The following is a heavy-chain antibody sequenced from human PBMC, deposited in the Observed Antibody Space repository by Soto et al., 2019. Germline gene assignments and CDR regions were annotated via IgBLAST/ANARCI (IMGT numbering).Heavy chain of an antibody. CDR3: AKAIENYSTGYYKPFYYFGVDV. CDR2: TNGDGTII. J-gene: IGHJ6*02. CDR1: GITFSRLW. Sequence: PGGSLRLSCAASGITFSRLWMHWVRQAPGKGLVWVARTNGDGTIISYADSVKGRFTISRDNAKNTLYLQMNSLRVEDTALYYCAKAIENYSTGYYKPFYYFGVDVWGQGTTVTVSS. V-gene: IGHV3-74*01. D-gene: IGHD3-22*01.